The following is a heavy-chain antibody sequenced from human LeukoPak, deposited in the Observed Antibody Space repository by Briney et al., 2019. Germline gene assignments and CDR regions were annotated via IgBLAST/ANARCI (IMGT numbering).Heavy chain of an antibody. Sequence: PSETLSLTCAVSGGSISSGGYSRSWIRQPPGKGLEWIGYIYHSGSTYYNPSLKSRVTISVDRSKNQFSLKLSSVTAADTAVYYCARGRGSGSYYNGGWFDPWGQGTLVTVSS. V-gene: IGHV4-30-2*01. J-gene: IGHJ5*02. CDR2: IYHSGST. CDR1: GGSISSGGYS. CDR3: ARGRGSGSYYNGGWFDP. D-gene: IGHD3-10*01.